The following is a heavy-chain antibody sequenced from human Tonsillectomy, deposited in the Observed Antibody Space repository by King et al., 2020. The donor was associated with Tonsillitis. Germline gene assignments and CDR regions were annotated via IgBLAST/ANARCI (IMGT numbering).Heavy chain of an antibody. D-gene: IGHD3-9*01. CDR3: AILRYFDPLDY. CDR1: GYSFTNYW. Sequence: EVQLVESGAEVKKPGESLRISCRGSGYSFTNYWITWVRQMPGKGLEWMGRTAPRDSYTNYSPSFQGHVTISSDKSISTAYLQWSSLKASDTAMYYCAILRYFDPLDYWGQGTLVTVSS. J-gene: IGHJ4*02. CDR2: TAPRDSYT. V-gene: IGHV5-10-1*03.